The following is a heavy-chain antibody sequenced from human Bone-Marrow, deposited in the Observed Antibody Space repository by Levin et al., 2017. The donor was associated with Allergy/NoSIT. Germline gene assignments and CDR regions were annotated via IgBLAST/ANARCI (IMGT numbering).Heavy chain of an antibody. CDR3: AREGDRSGSNYNLPDY. CDR2: IKQDGSEK. V-gene: IGHV3-7*01. D-gene: IGHD3-10*01. CDR1: GFTFSSYW. J-gene: IGHJ4*02. Sequence: LSLTCAASGFTFSSYWMTWVRQAPGKGLEWVANIKQDGSEKYYVDSVKGRFTISRDNAKNSLFLQMISLRVEDTAVYYCAREGDRSGSNYNLPDYWGQGTLVTVSS.